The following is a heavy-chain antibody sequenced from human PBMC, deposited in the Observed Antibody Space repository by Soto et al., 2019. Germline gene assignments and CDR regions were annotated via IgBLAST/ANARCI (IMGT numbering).Heavy chain of an antibody. Sequence: SETLSLTCTVSGGSISSYYWSWIRQPPGKGLEWIGYIYYSGSTNYNPSLKSRVTITVDTSKNQFSLKLSSVTAADTAVYYCARVDGYSSSWLYYYYYGMDVWGQGTTVTGSS. J-gene: IGHJ6*02. D-gene: IGHD6-13*01. CDR1: GGSISSYY. CDR2: IYYSGST. V-gene: IGHV4-59*01. CDR3: ARVDGYSSSWLYYYYYGMDV.